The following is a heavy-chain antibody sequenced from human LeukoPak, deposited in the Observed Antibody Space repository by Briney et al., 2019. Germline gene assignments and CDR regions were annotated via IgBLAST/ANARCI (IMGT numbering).Heavy chain of an antibody. J-gene: IGHJ4*02. CDR3: ARQKYGDVDY. D-gene: IGHD4-17*01. CDR1: GGSISSYY. CDR2: IHDSGTT. Sequence: IPSETLSLTRTVSGGSISSYYWSWIRQPPGKGLEWFGYIHDSGTTNYNPSLKSRVTVSLDTSKNEFSLKLSSATAADTAVYYCARQKYGDVDYWGQGTLVIVSS. V-gene: IGHV4-59*08.